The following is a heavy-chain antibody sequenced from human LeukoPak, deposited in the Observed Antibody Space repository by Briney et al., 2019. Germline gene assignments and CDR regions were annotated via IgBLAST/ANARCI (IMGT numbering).Heavy chain of an antibody. V-gene: IGHV1-2*02. CDR3: ARDGRTGRYGSGSYHGY. D-gene: IGHD3-10*01. CDR1: GYTFTGYY. CDR2: INPNSGGT. J-gene: IGHJ4*02. Sequence: ASVKVSCKASGYTFTGYYMHWVRQAPGQGLEWMGWINPNSGGTNYAQKFQGRVTMTRDTSISTAYMELSRLRSDDTAVYYCARDGRTGRYGSGSYHGYWGQGTLVTVSS.